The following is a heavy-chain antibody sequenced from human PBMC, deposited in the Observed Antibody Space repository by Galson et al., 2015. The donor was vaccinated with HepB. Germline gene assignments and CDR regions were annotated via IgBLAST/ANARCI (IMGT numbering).Heavy chain of an antibody. CDR1: GFTFRSYG. CDR2: IWYDGSNK. J-gene: IGHJ5*02. V-gene: IGHV3-33*08. Sequence: SLRLSCAASGFTFRSYGMHWVRQAPGKGLEWLAVIWYDGSNKNYADSVKGRFRISRDNSKNTLYLHMDSLGAEDTAVYYCAREMLRLRVIVGSGGLDLWGQGTLVTVSS. D-gene: IGHD3-16*01. CDR3: AREMLRLRVIVGSGGLDL.